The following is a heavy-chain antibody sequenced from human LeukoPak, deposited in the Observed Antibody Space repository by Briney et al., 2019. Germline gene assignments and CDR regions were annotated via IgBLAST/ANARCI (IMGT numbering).Heavy chain of an antibody. J-gene: IGHJ4*02. CDR2: ISGSGGGT. CDR1: GFTFSSYA. Sequence: PGGSLRLSCAASGFTFSSYAMSWVRQAPGKGLEWVSAISGSGGGTYYADSVKGRFTISRDNSKNTLYLQMNSLRAEDTAVYYCAKDTEGSGVFDYWGQGTLVTVSS. V-gene: IGHV3-23*01. D-gene: IGHD3-10*01. CDR3: AKDTEGSGVFDY.